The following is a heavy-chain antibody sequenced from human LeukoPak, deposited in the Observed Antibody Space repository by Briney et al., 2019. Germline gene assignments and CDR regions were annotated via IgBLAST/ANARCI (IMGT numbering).Heavy chain of an antibody. CDR3: ARAPHYYDSSGSTFGY. D-gene: IGHD3-22*01. J-gene: IGHJ4*02. CDR2: IYYSGST. CDR1: GGSISSYY. Sequence: SETLSLTCTVSGGSISSYYWSWIRQPPGKGLEWIGYIYYSGSTNYNPSLKSRVTISVDTSKNQFSLKLSSVTAADTAVYYCARAPHYYDSSGSTFGYWGQGTLVTVSS. V-gene: IGHV4-59*08.